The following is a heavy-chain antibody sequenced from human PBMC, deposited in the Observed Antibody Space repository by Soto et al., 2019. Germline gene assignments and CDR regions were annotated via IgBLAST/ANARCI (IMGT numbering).Heavy chain of an antibody. CDR3: ARSEMTYNWND. V-gene: IGHV3-23*01. D-gene: IGHD1-20*01. CDR2: ISGSGEMT. J-gene: IGHJ4*02. CDR1: GFTFRGDA. Sequence: GGSLRLSCAASGFTFRGDAMSWVRQALGKGLEWVSSISGSGEMTHYADSVKGRFTISRDNAKNTLYLQMESLRAEDTALYYCARSEMTYNWNDWGQGALVTVSS.